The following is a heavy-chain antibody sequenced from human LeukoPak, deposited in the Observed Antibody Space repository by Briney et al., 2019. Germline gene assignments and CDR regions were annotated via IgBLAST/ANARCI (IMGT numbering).Heavy chain of an antibody. CDR2: IIPIFSTS. CDR1: GGTFSNYG. V-gene: IGHV1-69*06. CDR3: ARDWGYGYEYYMDV. J-gene: IGHJ6*03. Sequence: ASVKVSCKASGGTFSNYGISWVRQAPGHGLEWMGGIIPIFSTSNYAQKFQGRVTITADKSTSTANMELSSLRSEDTAVYYCARDWGYGYEYYMDVWGKGTTVTVSS. D-gene: IGHD5-18*01.